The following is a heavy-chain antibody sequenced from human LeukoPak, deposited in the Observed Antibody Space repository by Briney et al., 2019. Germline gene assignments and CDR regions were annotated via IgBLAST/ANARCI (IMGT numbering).Heavy chain of an antibody. CDR1: GFTFSSHA. V-gene: IGHV3-23*01. CDR2: IGGLGGST. CDR3: AKEMYSGSHGAFDI. D-gene: IGHD1-26*01. Sequence: PGGSLRLSCAASGFTFSSHAMAWVRQAPGKGLEWVSAIGGLGGSTYYGDSVRGRFTISRDNSKNTLYLQMNSLRAEDTAGYYCAKEMYSGSHGAFDIWGQGTMVTVSS. J-gene: IGHJ3*02.